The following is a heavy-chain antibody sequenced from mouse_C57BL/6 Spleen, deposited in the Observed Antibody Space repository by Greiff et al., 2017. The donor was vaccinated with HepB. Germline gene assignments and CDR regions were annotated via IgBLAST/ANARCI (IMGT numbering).Heavy chain of an antibody. CDR3: ARSHYEVGYYAMDD. Sequence: VQLQQSGPELVKPGDSVKISCKASGYAFSSSWMNWVKQRPGKGLEWIGRIYPGDGDTNYNGKFKGKATLTADKSYSTAYMQLSSLTSEDSAVYFCARSHYEVGYYAMDDWGQGTSVTGAS. CDR1: GYAFSSSW. V-gene: IGHV1-82*01. D-gene: IGHD1-2*01. J-gene: IGHJ4*01. CDR2: IYPGDGDT.